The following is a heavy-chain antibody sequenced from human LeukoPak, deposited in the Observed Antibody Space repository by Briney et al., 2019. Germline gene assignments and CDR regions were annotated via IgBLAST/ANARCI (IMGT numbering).Heavy chain of an antibody. Sequence: EASVTVSCKSSGGTFNSYSISWVRQAPGQGLEWMGGIIPVFGTPNYAQKFQGRVTITTDESTSTVYMEVSSLRSVDTAVYYCARVTLDNTPPYFSYMDVWGKGTTVTVSS. J-gene: IGHJ6*03. V-gene: IGHV1-69*05. CDR2: IIPVFGTP. D-gene: IGHD2-15*01. CDR3: ARVTLDNTPPYFSYMDV. CDR1: GGTFNSYS.